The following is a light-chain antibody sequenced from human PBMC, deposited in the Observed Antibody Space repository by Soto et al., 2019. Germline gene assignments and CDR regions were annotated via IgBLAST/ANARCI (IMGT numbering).Light chain of an antibody. CDR3: MQATQFPWT. J-gene: IGKJ1*01. V-gene: IGKV2-24*01. CDR2: KIS. CDR1: QSLVHRDGNTY. Sequence: DIVMTQTPLPSPVTLGQPASISCRSSQSLVHRDGNTYLTWLQQRPGQPPRLLLYKISKRFSGVPDRFSGSGAGTAITLKISRVEPEDVGVYYCMQATQFPWTFGQGTKVEIK.